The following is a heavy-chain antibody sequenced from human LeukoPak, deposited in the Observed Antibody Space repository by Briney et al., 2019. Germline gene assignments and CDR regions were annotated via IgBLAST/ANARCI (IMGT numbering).Heavy chain of an antibody. V-gene: IGHV3-7*01. D-gene: IGHD6-19*01. CDR3: ARIRRGWSQNWDY. Sequence: GGSLRLSCAASGFTCSSYWMSWVRQAPGRGLEWVANIKQDGSEKYYVDSVKGRFTISRDNAKNSLYLQMNSLRAEDTAVYYCARIRRGWSQNWDYWGQGTLVTVSS. CDR2: IKQDGSEK. J-gene: IGHJ4*02. CDR1: GFTCSSYW.